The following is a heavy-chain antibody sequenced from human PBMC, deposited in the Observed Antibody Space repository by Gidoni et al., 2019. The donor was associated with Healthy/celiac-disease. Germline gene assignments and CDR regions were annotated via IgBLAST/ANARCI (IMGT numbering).Heavy chain of an antibody. CDR3: ARGYSSSWYWGDYFDY. J-gene: IGHJ4*02. V-gene: IGHV3-64*01. D-gene: IGHD6-13*01. CDR1: GFTFSSYA. CDR2: ISSNGGST. Sequence: EVQLVESGGGLVQPGGSLRLSCAASGFTFSSYAMHLVRQAPGKGLEYVSAISSNGGSTYYANSVKGRFTISRDNSKNTLYLQMGSLRAEDMAVYYCARGYSSSWYWGDYFDYWGQGTLVTVSS.